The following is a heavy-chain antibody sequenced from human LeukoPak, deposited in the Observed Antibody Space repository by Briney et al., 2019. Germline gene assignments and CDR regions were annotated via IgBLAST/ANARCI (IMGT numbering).Heavy chain of an antibody. J-gene: IGHJ4*02. CDR3: AKEYGYTYGGFDY. V-gene: IGHV3-23*01. CDR2: ISGSGVST. Sequence: PGGTLRLSCAASGFTFRTSGMSWVRQAPGKGLEWVSAISGSGVSTYYADSVKGRFTISRDNSKNTLYLQMNSLRAEDTAVYYCAKEYGYTYGGFDYWGQGTLVTVSS. D-gene: IGHD5-18*01. CDR1: GFTFRTSG.